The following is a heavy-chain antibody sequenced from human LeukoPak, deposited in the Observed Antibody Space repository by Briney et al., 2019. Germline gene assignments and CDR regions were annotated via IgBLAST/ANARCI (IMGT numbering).Heavy chain of an antibody. D-gene: IGHD1-14*01. CDR1: GFTFSSYA. Sequence: GRSLRLSCAASGFTFSSYAMHWVRQAPGKGLEWVAVISYDGSNKYYADSVKGRFTISRHNSKNTLYLQMNSLRAEDTAIYFCAREAPRTYTFDYWGQGTLVAVSS. CDR3: AREAPRTYTFDY. CDR2: ISYDGSNK. J-gene: IGHJ4*02. V-gene: IGHV3-30-3*01.